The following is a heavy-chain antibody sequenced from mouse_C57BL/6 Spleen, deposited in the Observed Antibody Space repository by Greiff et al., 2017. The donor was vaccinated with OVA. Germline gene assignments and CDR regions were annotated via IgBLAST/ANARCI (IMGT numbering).Heavy chain of an antibody. Sequence: EVKVVESGGGLVQPGGSLSLSCAASGFTFTDYYMSWVRQPPGKALEWLGFIRNKANGYTTEYSASVKGRFTISRDNSQSILYLQMNALRAEDSATYYCARQITTVVARRDYFDYWGQGTTLTVSS. CDR1: GFTFTDYY. CDR3: ARQITTVVARRDYFDY. D-gene: IGHD1-1*01. V-gene: IGHV7-3*01. CDR2: IRNKANGYTT. J-gene: IGHJ2*01.